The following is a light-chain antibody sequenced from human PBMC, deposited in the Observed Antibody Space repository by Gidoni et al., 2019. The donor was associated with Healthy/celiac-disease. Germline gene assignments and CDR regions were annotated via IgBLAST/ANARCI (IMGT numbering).Light chain of an antibody. J-gene: IGKJ2*01. CDR1: QSMSSY. CDR3: QQSYSTPRT. V-gene: IGKV1-39*01. CDR2: AAS. Sequence: DIQMTQSPSSLSASVGDRVTITCRASQSMSSYLKWYQQKPGKAPKLLIYAASSLQSGVPSRCSGSGSGTDVTLTSSSLQPEDFATYYCQQSYSTPRTFGQGTKLEIK.